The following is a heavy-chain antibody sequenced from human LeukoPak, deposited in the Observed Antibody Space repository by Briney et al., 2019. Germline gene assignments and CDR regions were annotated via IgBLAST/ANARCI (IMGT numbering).Heavy chain of an antibody. CDR3: TRDGCSGWCHDY. CDR2: MKGEGGNI. CDR1: GFTFSTEW. J-gene: IGHJ4*02. Sequence: PGGSLILSCAASGFTFSTEWMGWFRQAPGEGLEWLATMKGEGGNIYYVDSVRGRFTIYRDNAKNSLFLQMNSLRADDTDVYYCTRDGCSGWCHDYWGQGTLVTVSS. D-gene: IGHD6-19*01. V-gene: IGHV3-7*01.